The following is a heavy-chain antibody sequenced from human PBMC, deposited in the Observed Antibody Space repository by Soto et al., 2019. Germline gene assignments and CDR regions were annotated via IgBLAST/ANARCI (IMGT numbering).Heavy chain of an antibody. CDR3: ARSLTTVVTRDV. J-gene: IGHJ6*02. Sequence: QLQLQESGPGLVKPSETLSLTCTVSGGCIISSSYYWGWIRQPPGKGLEWIGSIYYSGSTYYNPSLKIRVTISVDTSKNQFSLKLSSVTAADTAVYYCARSLTTVVTRDVWGQGTTVTVSS. D-gene: IGHD4-17*01. CDR1: GGCIISSSYY. V-gene: IGHV4-39*01. CDR2: IYYSGST.